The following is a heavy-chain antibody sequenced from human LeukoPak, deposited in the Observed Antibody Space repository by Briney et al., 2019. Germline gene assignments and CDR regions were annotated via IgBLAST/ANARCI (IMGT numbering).Heavy chain of an antibody. CDR2: IYYGGST. V-gene: IGHV4-30-4*08. CDR1: GGSISSGDYY. D-gene: IGHD3-3*01. J-gene: IGHJ4*02. Sequence: SQTLSLTCTVSGGSISSGDYYWSWIRQPPGKGLEWIGYIYYGGSTYYNPSLKSRVTISVDTSKNQFSLKLSSVTAADTAVYYCARAVNYDFWSGYYPWGQGTLVTVSS. CDR3: ARAVNYDFWSGYYP.